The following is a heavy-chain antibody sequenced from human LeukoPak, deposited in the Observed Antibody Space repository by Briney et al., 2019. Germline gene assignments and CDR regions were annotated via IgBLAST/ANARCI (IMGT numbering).Heavy chain of an antibody. D-gene: IGHD3-10*01. J-gene: IGHJ4*02. V-gene: IGHV4-34*01. CDR1: GGSFSGYY. CDR2: INHSGST. CDR3: ARSGGY. Sequence: SETLSLTCAVYGGSFSGYYWSWIRQPPGKGLEWIGEINHSGSTNYNPSLKSRVTISVDTSKNQFSLKLSSVTAADTAVYYCARSGGYWGQGTLVTVSS.